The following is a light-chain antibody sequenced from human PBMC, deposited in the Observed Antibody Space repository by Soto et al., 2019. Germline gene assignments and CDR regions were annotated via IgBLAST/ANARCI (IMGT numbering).Light chain of an antibody. CDR2: WAS. V-gene: IGKV4-1*01. J-gene: IGKJ1*01. Sequence: DIVLTQSPDSLAVSLGERATINCKSSPNILYSSDNKNYLSWYQQRPGQPSKLLFYWASTRESGVPDRFSGSGSGTHFTLTITSLQAEDVAVYYCQQYYSSPPTFGQGTKVDI. CDR1: PNILYSSDNKNY. CDR3: QQYYSSPPT.